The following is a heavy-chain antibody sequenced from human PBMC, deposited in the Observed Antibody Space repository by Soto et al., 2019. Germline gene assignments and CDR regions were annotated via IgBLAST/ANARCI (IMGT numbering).Heavy chain of an antibody. CDR3: AREYSSGWLYGMDV. Sequence: PGGSLRLSCAASGFTFSDYLLHWVRQAPGKGLEWVAVISSDGSSKYYADSVKGRFTISRDNSRNTLYLQMNSLRAEATAVYYCAREYSSGWLYGMDVWGQGTTVTVSS. CDR1: GFTFSDYL. J-gene: IGHJ6*02. V-gene: IGHV3-30-3*01. D-gene: IGHD6-19*01. CDR2: ISSDGSSK.